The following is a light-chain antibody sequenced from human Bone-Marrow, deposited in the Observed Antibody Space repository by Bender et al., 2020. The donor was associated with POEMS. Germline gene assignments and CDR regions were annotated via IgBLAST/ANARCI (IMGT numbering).Light chain of an antibody. CDR2: QDS. J-gene: IGLJ2*01. CDR3: QAWDTTAAV. V-gene: IGLV3-1*01. Sequence: SYELTQPPSVSVSPGQTANIICSGDKLGDKYVSWYQHKPGKSPLLIIYQDSQRPSGIPERFSGSSSGNTATLTVSGTQAMDEADYYCQAWDTTAAVFGGGTKLTVL. CDR1: KLGDKY.